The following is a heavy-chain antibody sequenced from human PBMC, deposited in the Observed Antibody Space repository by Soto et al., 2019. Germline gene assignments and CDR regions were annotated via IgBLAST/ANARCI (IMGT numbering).Heavy chain of an antibody. CDR2: IIPLFGTT. V-gene: IGHV1-69*13. CDR3: AKDSDHSYDY. CDR1: GGTFRSYA. Sequence: SVKVSCKASGGTFRSYAFSWVRQAPGHGLEWMGGIIPLFGTTNYAQKFQGRVTITADESTSTAYMELSSLKSEDTAVYYCAKDSDHSYDYWGQGTLVTVS. J-gene: IGHJ4*02. D-gene: IGHD4-4*01.